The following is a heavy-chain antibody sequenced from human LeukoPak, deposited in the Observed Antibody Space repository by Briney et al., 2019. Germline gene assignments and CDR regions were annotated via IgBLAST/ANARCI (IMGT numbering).Heavy chain of an antibody. CDR2: INPNSGGT. J-gene: IGHJ2*01. Sequence: GASVKVSCKASGYTFTGYYMHWVRQAPGQGLEWMGWINPNSGGTNYAQKFQGRVTMTRDTSINTAYMELSRLTSDDTAVYYCARDLRDSSVHFESEEFWYSDLWGRGSLVTVSS. CDR3: ARDLRDSSVHFESEEFWYSDL. CDR1: GYTFTGYY. V-gene: IGHV1-2*02. D-gene: IGHD3-22*01.